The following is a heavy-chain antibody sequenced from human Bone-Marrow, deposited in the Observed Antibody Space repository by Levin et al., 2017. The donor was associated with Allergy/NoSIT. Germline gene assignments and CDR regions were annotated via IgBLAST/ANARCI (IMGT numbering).Heavy chain of an antibody. D-gene: IGHD6-13*01. CDR3: ATGLRPGYSSSWFDS. J-gene: IGHJ5*01. Sequence: GASVKVSCKASGDTFTGYYMHWGRQAPGQGLEWMGWINPNSGGTNYAQKFEGRVTMTRDTSITKAYMELSSLRTDDTAVYYCATGLRPGYSSSWFDSWGQGTLFTVSS. CDR1: GDTFTGYY. V-gene: IGHV1-2*02. CDR2: INPNSGGT.